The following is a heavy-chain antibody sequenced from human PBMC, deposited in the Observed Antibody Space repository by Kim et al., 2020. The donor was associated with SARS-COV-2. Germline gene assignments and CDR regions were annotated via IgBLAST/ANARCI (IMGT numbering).Heavy chain of an antibody. CDR3: ARSGAVAGNYYYYGMDV. D-gene: IGHD6-19*01. V-gene: IGHV3-53*01. CDR2: IYSGGST. Sequence: GGSLRLSCAASGFTVSSNYMSWVRQAPGKGLEWVSVIYSGGSTYYADSVKGRFTISRDNSKNTLYLQMNSLRAEDTAVYYCARSGAVAGNYYYYGMDVWGQGTTVTVSS. CDR1: GFTVSSNY. J-gene: IGHJ6*02.